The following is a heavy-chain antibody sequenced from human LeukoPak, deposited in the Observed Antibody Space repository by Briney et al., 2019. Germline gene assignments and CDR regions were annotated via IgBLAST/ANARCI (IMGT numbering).Heavy chain of an antibody. Sequence: GASVKVSCKASGYTFTGYYMHWVRQAPGQGLEWMGRINPNSGGTSYAQKFQGRVTMTRDTSISTAYMELSRLRSDDTAVYYCARGITMIVVAPFDYWGQGTLVTVSS. D-gene: IGHD3-22*01. J-gene: IGHJ4*02. CDR1: GYTFTGYY. CDR2: INPNSGGT. CDR3: ARGITMIVVAPFDY. V-gene: IGHV1-2*06.